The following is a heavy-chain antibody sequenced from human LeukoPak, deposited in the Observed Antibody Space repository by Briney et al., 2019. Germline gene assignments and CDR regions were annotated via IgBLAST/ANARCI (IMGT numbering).Heavy chain of an antibody. CDR1: GGSISSYY. J-gene: IGHJ4*02. Sequence: SETLSLTCTVSGGSISSYYWSWIRQPPGKGLEWVGYIYYSGSTNYNPSLKSRVTISVDTSKNQFSLKLSSVTAADTAVYYCARHGIYYYFDYWGQGTLVTVSS. CDR2: IYYSGST. CDR3: ARHGIYYYFDY. V-gene: IGHV4-59*08. D-gene: IGHD1-14*01.